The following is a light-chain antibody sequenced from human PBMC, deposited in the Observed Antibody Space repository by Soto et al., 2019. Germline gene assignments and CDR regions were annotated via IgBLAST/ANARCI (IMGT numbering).Light chain of an antibody. J-gene: IGKJ5*01. Sequence: EIVLTQSPGTLSLSPGERATLSCRASQSVYNNYLAWYQQKPGQTPRLLVNGASNRATGIPDRFSGSGSGTDFTLTISRLEPEDFAVYYCQQYGSSSITFGQGTRLEIK. V-gene: IGKV3-20*01. CDR3: QQYGSSSIT. CDR2: GAS. CDR1: QSVYNNY.